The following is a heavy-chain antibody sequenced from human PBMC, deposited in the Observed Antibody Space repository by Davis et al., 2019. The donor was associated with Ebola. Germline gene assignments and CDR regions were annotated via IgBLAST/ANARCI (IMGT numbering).Heavy chain of an antibody. Sequence: PGGSLRLSCAASGFTFSSYSMNWVRQAPGKGLEWVSSISSSGSYIYYADSVKGRFTISRDNAKNSLYLQMNSLRAEDTAVYYCARERNGDYWGQGTLVTVSS. J-gene: IGHJ4*02. CDR3: ARERNGDY. CDR2: ISSSGSYI. V-gene: IGHV3-21*01. CDR1: GFTFSSYS.